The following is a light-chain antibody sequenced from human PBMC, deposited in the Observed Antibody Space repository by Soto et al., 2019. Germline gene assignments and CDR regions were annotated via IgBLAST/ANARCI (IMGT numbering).Light chain of an antibody. CDR1: QGIRND. CDR2: AAS. Sequence: AIQMTQSPSSLSASVGDRVTITCRASQGIRNDLAWYQQKPGKAPKLLIYAASSLQSGVPSRFSGSGSGTEFTLTISSLQPEDFATYYCLQDYNYPFTFGPGTKVDIK. CDR3: LQDYNYPFT. J-gene: IGKJ3*01. V-gene: IGKV1-6*01.